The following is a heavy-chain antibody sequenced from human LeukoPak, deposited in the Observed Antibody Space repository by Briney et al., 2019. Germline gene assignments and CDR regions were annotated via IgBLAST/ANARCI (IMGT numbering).Heavy chain of an antibody. CDR3: ARDGWFGRYYFDY. CDR1: GFTFDDYA. J-gene: IGHJ4*02. V-gene: IGHV3-9*01. D-gene: IGHD3-10*01. Sequence: GGSLRLSCAASGFTFDDYAMHWVRHAPGKGLEWVSGISWNSGIIGYADSVKGRFTISRDNAKNSLYLQMNSLRAEDTALYYCARDGWFGRYYFDYWGQGTLVTVSS. CDR2: ISWNSGII.